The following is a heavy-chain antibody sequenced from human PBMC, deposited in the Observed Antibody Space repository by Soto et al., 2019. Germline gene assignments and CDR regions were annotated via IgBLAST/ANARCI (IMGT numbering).Heavy chain of an antibody. CDR1: GGSISSSNG. Sequence: QLQLQESGPGLVKPSGTLSLTCAVSGGSISSSNGWSRVRQPPGNGLERSGEIWHSGSTNYDPSLKSRVTISVDKSKNQFSLKLSSVTAADTAVYYCARGLGRDYYDSSGYYYYAFDIWGQGTMVTVSS. V-gene: IGHV4-4*02. CDR3: ARGLGRDYYDSSGYYYYAFDI. D-gene: IGHD3-22*01. CDR2: IWHSGST. J-gene: IGHJ3*02.